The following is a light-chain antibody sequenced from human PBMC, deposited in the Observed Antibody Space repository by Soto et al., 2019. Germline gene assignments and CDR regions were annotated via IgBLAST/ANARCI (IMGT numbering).Light chain of an antibody. J-gene: IGKJ4*01. CDR1: QSISGN. V-gene: IGKV3-15*01. CDR2: GAY. CDR3: QQFNNWPELS. Sequence: EIVMTQSPATLSVSPGERATLSCRASQSISGNLAWYQQKPGQTPRILIYGAYTMAAGIPARFSGSGSGTEFTLTISSLQSDAFAVYYCQQFNNWPELSFGGGTKVEIK.